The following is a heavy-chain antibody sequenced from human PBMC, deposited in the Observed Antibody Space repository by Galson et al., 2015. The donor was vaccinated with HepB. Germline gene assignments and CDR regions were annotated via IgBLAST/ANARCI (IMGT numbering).Heavy chain of an antibody. D-gene: IGHD3-3*01. CDR1: GFTFSSYS. J-gene: IGHJ4*02. CDR2: ISSSSSYI. V-gene: IGHV3-21*01. CDR3: STIFDSPSDSPSDS. Sequence: SLRLSCAASGFTFSSYSMNWVRQAPGKGLEWVSSISSSSSYIYYADSVNGRFTISRDNARNTLYLQMHSLRAEDTAVYYCSTIFDSPSDSPSDSWGQGTLVTVSS.